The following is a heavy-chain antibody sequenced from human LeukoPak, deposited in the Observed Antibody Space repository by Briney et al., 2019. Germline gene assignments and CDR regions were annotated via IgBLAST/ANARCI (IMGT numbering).Heavy chain of an antibody. D-gene: IGHD2-2*01. CDR2: IYYSGST. CDR1: GGSISSGDYY. Sequence: SETLSLTCTVSGGSISSGDYYWSWIRQPPGKGLEWIGYIYYSGSTYYNPSLKSRVTISVDTSKNQFSLKLSSVTAADTAVYYCASDLLYCSSTSCHNNWFDPWGQGTLVTVSS. J-gene: IGHJ5*02. CDR3: ASDLLYCSSTSCHNNWFDP. V-gene: IGHV4-30-4*08.